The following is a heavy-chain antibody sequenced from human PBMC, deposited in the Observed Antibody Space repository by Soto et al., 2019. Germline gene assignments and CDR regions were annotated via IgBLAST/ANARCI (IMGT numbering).Heavy chain of an antibody. V-gene: IGHV4-59*01. CDR3: ARDKRTLGMDV. Sequence: PSETLSLTCTVSGGSISSYYWSWIRQPPGKGLEWIGYIYYSGSTNYNPSLKSRVTISVDTSKNQFSLKLSSVTAADTAVYYCARDKRTLGMDVWGQGTTVTVSS. CDR2: IYYSGST. D-gene: IGHD1-1*01. J-gene: IGHJ6*02. CDR1: GGSISSYY.